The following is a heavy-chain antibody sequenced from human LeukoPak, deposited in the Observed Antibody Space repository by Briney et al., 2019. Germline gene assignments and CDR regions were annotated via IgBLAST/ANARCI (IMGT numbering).Heavy chain of an antibody. CDR3: ATQPRKLWSRD. V-gene: IGHV4-39*01. J-gene: IGHJ4*02. CDR2: IYYSGGT. Sequence: KPSETLSLTCTVSGGSISSSSYYWGWIRQPPGKGLEWIGSIYYSGGTYYNPSLKSRVTISVDTSKNQFSLKLSSVTAADTAVYYCATQPRKLWSRDWGQGTLVTVSS. CDR1: GGSISSSSYY. D-gene: IGHD5-18*01.